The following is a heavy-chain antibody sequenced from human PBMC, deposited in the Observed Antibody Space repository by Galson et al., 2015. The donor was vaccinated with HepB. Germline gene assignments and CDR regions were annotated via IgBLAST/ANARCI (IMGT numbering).Heavy chain of an antibody. J-gene: IGHJ5*02. Sequence: SVKVSCKASGYTFNTYAMNWVRQAPGQGLEWMGWINTNNGNPTYAQGFTGRFVFSLDTSVSTAYLQISSLKAEDTAVYYCARSHYYNWFDPWGQGTLVTVSS. CDR3: ARSHYYNWFDP. D-gene: IGHD2/OR15-2a*01. CDR1: GYTFNTYA. V-gene: IGHV7-4-1*02. CDR2: INTNNGNP.